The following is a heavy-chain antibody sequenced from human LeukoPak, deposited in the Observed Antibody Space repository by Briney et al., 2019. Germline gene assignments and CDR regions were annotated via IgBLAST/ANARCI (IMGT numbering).Heavy chain of an antibody. D-gene: IGHD5-24*01. CDR1: GGSFSGYY. V-gene: IGHV4-34*01. CDR2: INHSGST. CDR3: VRRGGDGYSHDAFDI. Sequence: SETLSLTCAVYGGSFSGYYWSWIRQPPGKGLEWIGEINHSGSTNYNPSLKSRVTISVDTSKNQFSLKLSSVTAADTAVYYCVRRGGDGYSHDAFDIWGQGTMVTVSS. J-gene: IGHJ3*02.